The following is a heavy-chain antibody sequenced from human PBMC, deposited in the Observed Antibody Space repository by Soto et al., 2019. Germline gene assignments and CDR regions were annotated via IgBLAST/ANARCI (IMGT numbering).Heavy chain of an antibody. D-gene: IGHD3-10*01. V-gene: IGHV1-3*01. Sequence: ASVKVSCKASGYTFTSYAIHWVRQAPGPRLEWMGWINAGNGNTQYSQKFQGRVTITRDTSASIAYLEVSSLRSEDTALYYCASGYYFDYWGRG. CDR3: ASGYYFDY. J-gene: IGHJ4*01. CDR2: INAGNGNT. CDR1: GYTFTSYA.